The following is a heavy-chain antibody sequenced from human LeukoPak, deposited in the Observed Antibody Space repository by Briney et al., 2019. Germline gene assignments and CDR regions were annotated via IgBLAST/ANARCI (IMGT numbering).Heavy chain of an antibody. V-gene: IGHV1-18*01. CDR2: ISVYNGKR. Sequence: ASVKVSCKASGYTFISYDISWVGQAPGQGKEWMGWISVYNGKRNYEQRLQGRGSMTTDRSTSTAYMELSSLRSDDTAVYYCARPAAMVLSHFDYWGQGTLVTVSS. J-gene: IGHJ4*02. D-gene: IGHD2-8*01. CDR3: ARPAAMVLSHFDY. CDR1: GYTFISYD.